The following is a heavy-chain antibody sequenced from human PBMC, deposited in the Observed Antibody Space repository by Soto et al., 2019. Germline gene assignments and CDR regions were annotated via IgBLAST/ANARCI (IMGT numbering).Heavy chain of an antibody. V-gene: IGHV3-15*01. CDR1: GYTFSNGW. CDR2: IKSKIDGGTT. CDR3: TQHPVGPYFDY. D-gene: IGHD1-26*01. Sequence: GGSLRLSCAASGYTFSNGWMSWVRQAPGKGLEWVGRIKSKIDGGTTDYAAPVQGRFTXXXXXXKXTXYXXXXSLXTEDTAVYYCTQHPVGPYFDYWGQGSLVTVSS. J-gene: IGHJ4*02.